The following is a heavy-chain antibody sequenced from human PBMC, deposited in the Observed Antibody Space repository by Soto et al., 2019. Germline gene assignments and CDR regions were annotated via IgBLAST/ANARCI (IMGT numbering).Heavy chain of an antibody. Sequence: ASVKVSCKASGGTFSSYAISWVRQAPGQGLEWMGGIIPIFGTANYAQKFQGRVTITADESTSTAYMELSSLRSEDTAVYYCAREGPSSIAARPPKGTTYYFDYWGQGTLVTVSS. J-gene: IGHJ4*02. D-gene: IGHD6-6*01. V-gene: IGHV1-69*13. CDR3: AREGPSSIAARPPKGTTYYFDY. CDR2: IIPIFGTA. CDR1: GGTFSSYA.